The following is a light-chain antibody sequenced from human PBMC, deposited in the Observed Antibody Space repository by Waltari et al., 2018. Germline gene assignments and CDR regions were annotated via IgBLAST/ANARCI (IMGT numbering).Light chain of an antibody. CDR2: DAS. V-gene: IGKV3-11*01. CDR1: QSVSSY. CDR3: QQRINWPGT. Sequence: EIVLTQSPATLSLSPGERATLSCRASQSVSSYLAWYQQKPGQAPRLLIYDASDRATGIPARFSGSWSVTDFTLTISSLEPEDFAVYYCQQRINWPGTFGQGTKVEIK. J-gene: IGKJ1*01.